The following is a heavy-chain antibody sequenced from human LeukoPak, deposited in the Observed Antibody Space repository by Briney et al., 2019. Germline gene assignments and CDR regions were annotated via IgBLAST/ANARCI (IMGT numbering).Heavy chain of an antibody. CDR1: GHSISSGYD. CDR2: IYDSGST. V-gene: IGHV4-38-2*02. D-gene: IGHD1-26*01. Sequence: SDTLSLTCTVSGHSISSGYDWGWIRQPPGKGLECIASIYDSGSTYYTPSLKSRDPITVHTSNNQLSLKLSPVRAGDRVGVRGARAGIVGATTCCFDPWVQGTLVTVSS. CDR3: ARAGIVGATTCCFDP. J-gene: IGHJ5*02.